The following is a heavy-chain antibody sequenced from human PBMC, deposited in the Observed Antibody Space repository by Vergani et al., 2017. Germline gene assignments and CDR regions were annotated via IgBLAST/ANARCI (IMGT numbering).Heavy chain of an antibody. CDR3: ARDMDSLHIVVVTATPTGDY. D-gene: IGHD2-21*02. J-gene: IGHJ4*02. CDR2: IIPIFGTA. Sequence: QVQLVQSGAEVKKPGASVKVSCKASGYTFTSYGISWVRQAPGQGLEWMGRIIPIFGTANYAQKFQGRVTITADESTSTAYMELSSLRSEDTAVYYCARDMDSLHIVVVTATPTGDYWGQGTLVTVSS. V-gene: IGHV1-69*13. CDR1: GYTFTSYG.